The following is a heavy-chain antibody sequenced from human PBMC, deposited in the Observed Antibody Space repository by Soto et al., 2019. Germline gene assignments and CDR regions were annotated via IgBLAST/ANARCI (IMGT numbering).Heavy chain of an antibody. Sequence: GASVKVSCKASGGAFSSYAISWVRQAPGQGLEWMGCIIAGFVYIIYSLKFQGRVTITRDTSTTTAYMEMRSLRSDDTAVYFCARDGSYDDSGHWVGDSVLDVWGQGTMVTVSS. V-gene: IGHV1-18*01. CDR3: ARDGSYDDSGHWVGDSVLDV. D-gene: IGHD3-22*01. J-gene: IGHJ3*01. CDR2: IIAGFVYI. CDR1: GGAFSSYA.